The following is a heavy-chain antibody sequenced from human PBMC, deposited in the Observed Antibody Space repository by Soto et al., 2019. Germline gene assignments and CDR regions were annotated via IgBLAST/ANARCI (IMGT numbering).Heavy chain of an antibody. J-gene: IGHJ5*02. CDR2: ILYDGSNK. CDR3: AKSRDAYNFYFYYGMDP. V-gene: IGHV3-30*18. Sequence: PGGSLRLSCAASGFTFSNYGMHWVRQTPGKGLEWVALILYDGSNKYYADSVKGRFTISRDNSKNTLYLQVSSLRAEDTAVYYCAKSRDAYNFYFYYGMDPWGQGTLVTVSS. D-gene: IGHD4-17*01. CDR1: GFTFSNYG.